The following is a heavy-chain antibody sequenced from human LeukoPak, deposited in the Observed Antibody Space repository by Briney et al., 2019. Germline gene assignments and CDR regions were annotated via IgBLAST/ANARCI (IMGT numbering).Heavy chain of an antibody. Sequence: ASVKVSCKASGYTFTSYGISWVRQAPGQGLEWMGWISAYNGNTNYAQKLQGRVTMTTDTSTSTAYMELRSLRSEDTAVYYCARVVWFGEGMYYFDYWGQGTLVTVSS. J-gene: IGHJ4*02. CDR3: ARVVWFGEGMYYFDY. D-gene: IGHD3-10*01. CDR2: ISAYNGNT. CDR1: GYTFTSYG. V-gene: IGHV1-18*01.